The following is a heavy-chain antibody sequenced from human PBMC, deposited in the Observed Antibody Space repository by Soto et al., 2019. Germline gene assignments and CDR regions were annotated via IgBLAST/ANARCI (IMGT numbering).Heavy chain of an antibody. CDR3: AHIGRSGYDSHWFDP. V-gene: IGHV1-69*02. D-gene: IGHD5-12*01. CDR1: GGTFSSYT. J-gene: IGHJ5*02. Sequence: ASVKVSCKASGGTFSSYTISWVRQAPGQGLEWMGRIIPILGIANYAQKFQGRVTITADKSTSTAYMELSSLRSEDTAVYYCAHIGRSGYDSHWFDPWGQGTLVTVSS. CDR2: IIPILGIA.